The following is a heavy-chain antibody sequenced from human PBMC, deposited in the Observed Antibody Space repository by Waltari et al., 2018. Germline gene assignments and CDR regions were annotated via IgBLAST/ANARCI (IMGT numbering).Heavy chain of an antibody. CDR2: INPNSGGT. Sequence: QVQLVQSGAEVKKPGASVKVSCKASGSTFTGDYMHWVRQAPGQGLEWMGWINPNSGGTNYAQKFQGRVTMTRDTSISTAYMELSRLRSDDTAVYYCARDTAMVSGWYGMDVWGQGTTVTVSS. CDR1: GSTFTGDY. V-gene: IGHV1-2*02. CDR3: ARDTAMVSGWYGMDV. J-gene: IGHJ6*02. D-gene: IGHD5-18*01.